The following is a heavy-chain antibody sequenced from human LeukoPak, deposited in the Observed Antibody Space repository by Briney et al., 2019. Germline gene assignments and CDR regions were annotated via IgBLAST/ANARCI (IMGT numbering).Heavy chain of an antibody. CDR1: GGSISSSSYY. Sequence: SETLSLTCTVSGGSISSSSYYWGWIRQPPGKGLEWIGSFYSSGSTYYNTSLKTRVTISVDTSKNQLSLALSSVTATDTAVYYCARHGDYYDRSGYYYGFDYWGQGTLVTVSS. J-gene: IGHJ4*02. CDR3: ARHGDYYDRSGYYYGFDY. D-gene: IGHD3-22*01. CDR2: FYSSGST. V-gene: IGHV4-39*01.